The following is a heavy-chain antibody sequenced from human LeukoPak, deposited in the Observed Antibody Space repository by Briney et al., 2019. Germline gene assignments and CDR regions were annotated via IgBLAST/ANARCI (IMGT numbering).Heavy chain of an antibody. Sequence: PGGSLRLSCAASGFTVSSNYMSWVRQAPGKGLEWVSAISGSGGSTYYADSVKGRFTISRDNSKNTLYLQMNSLRAEDTAVYYCAKRASGPHGYFDYWGQGTLVTVSS. J-gene: IGHJ4*02. CDR1: GFTVSSNY. D-gene: IGHD3-3*01. CDR3: AKRASGPHGYFDY. V-gene: IGHV3-23*01. CDR2: ISGSGGST.